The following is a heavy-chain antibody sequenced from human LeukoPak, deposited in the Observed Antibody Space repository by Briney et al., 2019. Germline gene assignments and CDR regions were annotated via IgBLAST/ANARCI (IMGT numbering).Heavy chain of an antibody. D-gene: IGHD5-18*01. V-gene: IGHV4-61*05. Sequence: SETLSLTCTVSGGSISSRSYYWGWIRQPPGKGLEWIGYIYYSGSTNYNPSLKSRVTISVDTSKNQFSLKLSSVTAADTAVYYCARAHVDTAMVLYYYYGMDVWGQGTTVTVSS. CDR3: ARAHVDTAMVLYYYYGMDV. CDR1: GGSISSRSYY. CDR2: IYYSGST. J-gene: IGHJ6*02.